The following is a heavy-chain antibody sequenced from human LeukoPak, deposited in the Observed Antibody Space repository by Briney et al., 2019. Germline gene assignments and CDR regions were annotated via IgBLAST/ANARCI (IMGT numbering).Heavy chain of an antibody. CDR3: AKEASVYYYDSSGYQDY. Sequence: GRSLRLSCAASGFTFSSYGMHWVRQAPGKGLEWVAVISYDGSNKYYADSVKGRFTISRDNSKNTLYLQMNSLRAEDTAVYYCAKEASVYYYDSSGYQDYWGQGTLVTVSS. V-gene: IGHV3-30*18. D-gene: IGHD3-22*01. J-gene: IGHJ4*02. CDR1: GFTFSSYG. CDR2: ISYDGSNK.